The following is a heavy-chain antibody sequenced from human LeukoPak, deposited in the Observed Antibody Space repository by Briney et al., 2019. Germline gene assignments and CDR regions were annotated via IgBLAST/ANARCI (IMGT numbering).Heavy chain of an antibody. V-gene: IGHV1-46*01. CDR2: INPSGGST. CDR3: ARVYYYYYYMDV. Sequence: GASVKVSCKASGYTFTSYYMHWVRQAPGQGLEWRGIINPSGGSTSYAQKFQGRVTMARDTSTSTVYMELSSLRSEDTAVYYCARVYYYYYYMDVWGKGTRVTVSS. CDR1: GYTFTSYY. J-gene: IGHJ6*03.